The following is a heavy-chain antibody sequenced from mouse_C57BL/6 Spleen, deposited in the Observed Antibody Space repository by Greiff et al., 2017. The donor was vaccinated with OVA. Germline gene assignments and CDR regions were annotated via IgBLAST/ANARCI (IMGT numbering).Heavy chain of an antibody. Sequence: EVMLVESGGGLVKPGGSLKLSCAASGFTFSDYGMHWVRQAPEKGLEWVAYISSGSSTIYYADTVKGRFTISRDNAKNTLFLQMTSLRSEDTAMYYCARREDTTVVRDAMDYWGQGTSVTVSS. V-gene: IGHV5-17*01. J-gene: IGHJ4*01. CDR3: ARREDTTVVRDAMDY. D-gene: IGHD1-1*01. CDR1: GFTFSDYG. CDR2: ISSGSSTI.